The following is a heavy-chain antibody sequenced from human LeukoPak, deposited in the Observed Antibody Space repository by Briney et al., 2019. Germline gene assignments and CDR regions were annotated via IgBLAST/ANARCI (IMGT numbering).Heavy chain of an antibody. J-gene: IGHJ5*01. V-gene: IGHV3-23*01. D-gene: IGHD3-9*01. CDR3: ARLPTGFPNWFDF. CDR1: GFTFSDYV. CDR2: IGKSGDST. Sequence: GGSLSLSCAASGFTFSDYVMGWVRQAPVKGLEWVSTIGKSGDSTYYADSVKGRFTISRDNSKSTLYLQMNSLRAEDTAIYYCARLPTGFPNWFDFWGQGTLVTVSS.